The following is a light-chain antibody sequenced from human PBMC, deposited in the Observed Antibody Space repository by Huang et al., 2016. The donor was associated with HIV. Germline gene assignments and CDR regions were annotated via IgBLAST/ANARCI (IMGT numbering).Light chain of an antibody. V-gene: IGKV1-39*01. CDR1: QSISNY. CDR2: AAS. Sequence: IQMTQSPSSLSASVGDRVTIHCRASQSISNYLNWYQHKIGKAPKLLIYAASSLQSGVPSRFSGSRSGTDFTLTISSLQPEDFATYYCQQGYSTPLSFGGGTKVEIK. CDR3: QQGYSTPLS. J-gene: IGKJ4*01.